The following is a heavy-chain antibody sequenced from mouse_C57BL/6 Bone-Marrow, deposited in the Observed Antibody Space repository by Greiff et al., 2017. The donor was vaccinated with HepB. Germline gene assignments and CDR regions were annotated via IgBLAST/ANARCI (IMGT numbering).Heavy chain of an antibody. D-gene: IGHD2-2*01. CDR1: GFTFSSYT. Sequence: EVNVVESGGGLVKPGGSLKLSCAASGFTFSSYTMSWVRQTPEKRLEWVATISGGGGNTYYPDSVKGRFTISRDNAKNTLYLQMSSLRSEDTALYYCAREGYDGYYFDYWGQGTTLTVSS. CDR3: AREGYDGYYFDY. J-gene: IGHJ2*01. CDR2: ISGGGGNT. V-gene: IGHV5-9*01.